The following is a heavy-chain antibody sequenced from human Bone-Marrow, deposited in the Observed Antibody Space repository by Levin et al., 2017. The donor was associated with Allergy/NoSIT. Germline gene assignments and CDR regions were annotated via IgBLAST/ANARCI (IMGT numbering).Heavy chain of an antibody. Sequence: KISCKASGGTFSSYAISWVRQAPGQGLEWMGGIIPIFGTANYAQKFQGRVTITADESTSTAYMELSSLRSEDTAVYYCASNERFYCSSTSCSVWWYWGQGTLVTVSS. CDR2: IIPIFGTA. CDR3: ASNERFYCSSTSCSVWWY. J-gene: IGHJ4*02. D-gene: IGHD2-2*01. CDR1: GGTFSSYA. V-gene: IGHV1-69*01.